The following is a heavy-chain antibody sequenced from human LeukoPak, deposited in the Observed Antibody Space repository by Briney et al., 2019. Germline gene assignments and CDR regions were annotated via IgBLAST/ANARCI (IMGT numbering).Heavy chain of an antibody. CDR1: GDSISGYY. CDR2: VFYTGTT. D-gene: IGHD4-17*01. CDR3: ARGITVTTTSEHLDF. J-gene: IGHJ4*02. V-gene: IGHV4-59*01. Sequence: SETLSLTCTVSGDSISGYYWNWIRQPPGKGLEWIGHVFYTGTTKYHPSLKSRIAISVDTSSNQFSLKLRSVTTADTAVYYCARGITVTTTSEHLDFWGQGILVTVPS.